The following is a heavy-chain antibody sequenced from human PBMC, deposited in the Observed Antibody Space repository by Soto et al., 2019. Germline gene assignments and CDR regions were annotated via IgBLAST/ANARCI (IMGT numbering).Heavy chain of an antibody. CDR2: IYYSGST. J-gene: IGHJ4*02. CDR3: ARQPARLRLYYFDY. V-gene: IGHV4-59*08. D-gene: IGHD5-12*01. CDR1: GGSISSYY. Sequence: SETLSLTCTVSGGSISSYYWSWIRQPPGKGLEWIGYIYYSGSTNYNPSLKSRVTISVDTSKNQFSLKLSSVTAADTAVYYCARQPARLRLYYFDYWGQGTLVTVS.